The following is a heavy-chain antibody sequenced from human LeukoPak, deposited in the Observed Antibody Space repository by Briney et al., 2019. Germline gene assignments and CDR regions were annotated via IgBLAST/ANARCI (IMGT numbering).Heavy chain of an antibody. CDR1: GFTFSSYS. D-gene: IGHD3-10*01. J-gene: IGHJ6*03. Sequence: GGSLRLSCAASGFTFSSYSMNWVRQAPGKGLEWVSSISSSSSYIYHADSVKGRFTISRDNAKNSLYLQMNSLRAEDTAVYYCAREGVLLWFGELFPSHYYYYMDVWGKGTTVTVSS. CDR3: AREGVLLWFGELFPSHYYYYMDV. CDR2: ISSSSSYI. V-gene: IGHV3-21*01.